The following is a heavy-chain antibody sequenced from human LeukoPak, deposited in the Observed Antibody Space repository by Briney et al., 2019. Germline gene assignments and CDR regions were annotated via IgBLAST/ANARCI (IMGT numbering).Heavy chain of an antibody. CDR3: ARDRTGYTCAYDY. V-gene: IGHV6-1*01. CDR1: GDSVSSNSVA. J-gene: IGHJ4*02. Sequence: SQTLSLTCAISGDSVSSNSVAWNWIRQSPSRGLEWVGRTYYRSKWYNEYAVSVKSRITINPDTSKNQFSLQLNSVTPEDTAVYYCARDRTGYTCAYDYWGQGTLVTVSS. D-gene: IGHD5-18*01. CDR2: TYYRSKWYN.